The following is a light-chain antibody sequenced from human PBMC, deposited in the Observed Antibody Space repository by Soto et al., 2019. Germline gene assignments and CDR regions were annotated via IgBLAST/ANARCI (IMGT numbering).Light chain of an antibody. V-gene: IGLV2-11*01. CDR2: DVS. J-gene: IGLJ2*01. Sequence: QSALTQPRSVSGSPGQSVTISCTGTSSDVGGYNYFSWYQQHPGKAPKLMIYDVSKRPSGVPDRFSGSKSGNTATLTISGLQAEDEAGYYCCSYAGSYTLVFGGGTKLTVL. CDR3: CSYAGSYTLV. CDR1: SSDVGGYNY.